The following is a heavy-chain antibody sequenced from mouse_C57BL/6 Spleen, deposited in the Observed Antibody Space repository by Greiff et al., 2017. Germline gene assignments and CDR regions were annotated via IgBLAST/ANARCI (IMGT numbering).Heavy chain of an antibody. CDR3: AREDGYDRYFDY. D-gene: IGHD2-2*01. J-gene: IGHJ2*01. V-gene: IGHV1-80*01. Sequence: VQLQQSGAELVQPGASVKISCKASGYAFSSYWLNWVKQRPGKGLEWIGQIYPGDGDTNYNGKFKGKAPLTADKSSSTAYMQLSSLTSEDSAVYFCAREDGYDRYFDYGGQGTTLTVSS. CDR1: GYAFSSYW. CDR2: IYPGDGDT.